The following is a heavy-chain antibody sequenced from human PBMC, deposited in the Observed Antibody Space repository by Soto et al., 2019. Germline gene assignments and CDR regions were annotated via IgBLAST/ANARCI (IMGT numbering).Heavy chain of an antibody. J-gene: IGHJ6*02. CDR2: ISYDGSNK. Sequence: PGGSLRLSCAASGFTFSSYGIHWVRQAPGKGLEWVAVISYDGSNKYYADSVKGRFTISRDNSKNTLYLQMNSLRAEDTAVYYCAKEGTSPYYYDSSGLLRDGMDVWGQGTTVTVSS. D-gene: IGHD3-22*01. CDR3: AKEGTSPYYYDSSGLLRDGMDV. CDR1: GFTFSSYG. V-gene: IGHV3-30*18.